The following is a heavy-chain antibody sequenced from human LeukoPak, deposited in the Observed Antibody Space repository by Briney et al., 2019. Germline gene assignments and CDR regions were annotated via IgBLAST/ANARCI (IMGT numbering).Heavy chain of an antibody. CDR1: GYTFTGYY. V-gene: IGHV1-2*02. Sequence: GASVKVSCKASGYTFTGYYMHWVRQAPGQGLEWMGWINPNSGGTNYAQKFQGRVTMTRDTSISTAYMELSRLRSDDTAVYYCARDQYCSGGSCYPRDYRGQGTLVTVSS. D-gene: IGHD2-15*01. CDR2: INPNSGGT. J-gene: IGHJ4*02. CDR3: ARDQYCSGGSCYPRDY.